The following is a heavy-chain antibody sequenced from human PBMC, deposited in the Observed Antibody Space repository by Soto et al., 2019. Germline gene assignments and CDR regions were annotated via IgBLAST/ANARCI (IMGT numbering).Heavy chain of an antibody. CDR2: ISGSGAST. D-gene: IGHD3-3*01. V-gene: IGHV3-23*01. CDR3: AKRRALAIFGVVPSPWHY. CDR1: GFTFSSYA. J-gene: IGHJ4*02. Sequence: EVQLLESGGGLVQPGGSLRLSCAASGFTFSSYAMRWVRQAPGKGLEWVSAISGSGASTYYADSEKGRFTISRDNSKNTLDLPMNSLRAEDTAVYYFAKRRALAIFGVVPSPWHYWGQGTLVTVSS.